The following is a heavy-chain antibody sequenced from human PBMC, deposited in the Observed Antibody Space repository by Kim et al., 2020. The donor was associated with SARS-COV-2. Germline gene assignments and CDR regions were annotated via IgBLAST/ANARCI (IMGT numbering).Heavy chain of an antibody. V-gene: IGHV3-53*01. CDR2: IYSGGST. D-gene: IGHD6-13*01. CDR1: GFTVSSNY. J-gene: IGHJ6*02. CDR3: AKGMALYYYYGMDV. Sequence: GGSLRLSCAASGFTVSSNYMSWVRQAPGKGLEWVSVIYSGGSTYYADSVKGRFTISRDNSKNTLYLQMNSLRAEDTAVYYCAKGMALYYYYGMDVWGQGTTVTVSS.